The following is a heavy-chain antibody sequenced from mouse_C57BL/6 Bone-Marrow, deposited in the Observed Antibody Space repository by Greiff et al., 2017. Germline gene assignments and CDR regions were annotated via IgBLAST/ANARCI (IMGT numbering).Heavy chain of an antibody. V-gene: IGHV1-7*01. CDR3: ASELYGYYAMDY. CDR1: GYTFTSYW. Sequence: QVQLQQSGAELAKPGASVKLSCKASGYTFTSYWMHWVKQRPGQGLEWIGYINPSSGYTKYNQKFKDKATLTAEKSSSTAYMQLSSLTYEDSAVYYCASELYGYYAMDYWGQGTSVTVSS. D-gene: IGHD1-1*01. J-gene: IGHJ4*01. CDR2: INPSSGYT.